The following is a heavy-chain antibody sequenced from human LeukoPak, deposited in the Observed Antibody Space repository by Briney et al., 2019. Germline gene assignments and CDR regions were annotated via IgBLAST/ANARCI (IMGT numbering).Heavy chain of an antibody. D-gene: IGHD3-10*01. J-gene: IGHJ3*02. Sequence: GGSLRLSCAASGFTFSSYGMHWVRQAPGKGLEWVAVIWYDGSNKYYADSVKGRFTISRDNSKNTLYLQMNSLRAEDTAVYYCAKDGLHYYGSGPPLGIWGQGTMVTVSS. V-gene: IGHV3-33*06. CDR2: IWYDGSNK. CDR3: AKDGLHYYGSGPPLGI. CDR1: GFTFSSYG.